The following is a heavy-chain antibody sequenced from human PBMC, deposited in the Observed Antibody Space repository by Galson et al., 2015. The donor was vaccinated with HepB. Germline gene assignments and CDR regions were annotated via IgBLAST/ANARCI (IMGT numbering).Heavy chain of an antibody. J-gene: IGHJ2*01. CDR1: EYTFSDYW. Sequence: QSGAEVKKPGESLKISCKGSEYTFSDYWIGWVRQMPGKGLEWMGIIYPGDSQTRYNPPFQGRVTFSADKSINTVFLQWGSLEASDTAIYYCARFAGATFSHWYFDLWGRGTLVTVSS. CDR2: IYPGDSQT. CDR3: ARFAGATFSHWYFDL. V-gene: IGHV5-51*01. D-gene: IGHD2-8*02.